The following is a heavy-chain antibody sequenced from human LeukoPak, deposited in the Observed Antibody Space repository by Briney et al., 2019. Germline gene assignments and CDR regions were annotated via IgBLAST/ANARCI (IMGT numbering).Heavy chain of an antibody. Sequence: ASVKVSCKVSGYTLTELSMHWVRQAPGKGLEWMGGFDPEDGETIYAQKLQGRVTMTEDTSTDTAYMELSSLRSEDTAVYYCATDFRWGYCSSTSCSPPGYWGQGTLVTVSS. CDR2: FDPEDGET. V-gene: IGHV1-24*01. D-gene: IGHD2-2*01. CDR1: GYTLTELS. CDR3: ATDFRWGYCSSTSCSPPGY. J-gene: IGHJ4*02.